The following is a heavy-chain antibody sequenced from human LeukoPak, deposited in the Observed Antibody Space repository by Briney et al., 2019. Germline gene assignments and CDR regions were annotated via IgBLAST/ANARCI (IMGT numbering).Heavy chain of an antibody. CDR2: INYSGDT. CDR1: GGSIKSDY. D-gene: IGHD3-16*01. V-gene: IGHV4-59*08. Sequence: SSETLSLTCTVSGGSIKSDYWSWIRQPPGKGLEWIGYINYSGDTNSNPSLKSRVTISVDTSKNQFSLNLSSVTAADTAVYFCARHRPGERRFDPWGQGALVTVPS. CDR3: ARHRPGERRFDP. J-gene: IGHJ5*02.